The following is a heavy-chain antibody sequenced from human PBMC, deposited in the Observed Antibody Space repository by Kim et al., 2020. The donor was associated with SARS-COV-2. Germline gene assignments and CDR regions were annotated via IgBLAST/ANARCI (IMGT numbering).Heavy chain of an antibody. Sequence: SETLSLTCTVSGGSISSGSYYWSWIRQPAGKGLEWIGRIYTSGSTNYNPSLKSRVTISVDTSKNQFSLKLSSVTAADTAVYYCARESGYSYNWFDPWGQGTLVTVSS. CDR1: GGSISSGSYY. V-gene: IGHV4-61*02. J-gene: IGHJ5*02. CDR3: ARESGYSYNWFDP. D-gene: IGHD5-18*01. CDR2: IYTSGST.